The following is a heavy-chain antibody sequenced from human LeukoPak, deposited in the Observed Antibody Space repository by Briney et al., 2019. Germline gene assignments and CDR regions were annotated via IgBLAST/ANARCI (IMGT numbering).Heavy chain of an antibody. D-gene: IGHD6-13*01. V-gene: IGHV4-61*01. CDR3: ARGDGSSWYVGFDY. J-gene: IGHJ4*02. Sequence: SETLSLTCTVSGGSISSGSYYWSWIRQPPGKGLEWIGYIYYSGSTNYNPSLKSRVTISVDTSKNQFSLKLSSVIAADTAVYYCARGDGSSWYVGFDYWGQGTLVTVSS. CDR1: GGSISSGSYY. CDR2: IYYSGST.